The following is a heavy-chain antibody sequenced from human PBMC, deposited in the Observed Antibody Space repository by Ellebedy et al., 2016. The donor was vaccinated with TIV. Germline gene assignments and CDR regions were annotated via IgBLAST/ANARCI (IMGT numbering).Heavy chain of an antibody. CDR1: GYTFTANY. CDR2: INPDSGGT. V-gene: IGHV1-2*02. J-gene: IGHJ6*02. CDR3: ARVRRGSSGMDV. Sequence: ASVKVSCKASGYTFTANYVHWVRQAPGQGLEWMGWINPDSGGTNYAQKFQGRVTMTRDTSMSTAYMELSRLRFDDTAVYYCARVRRGSSGMDVWGQGTTVTVSS. D-gene: IGHD6-13*01.